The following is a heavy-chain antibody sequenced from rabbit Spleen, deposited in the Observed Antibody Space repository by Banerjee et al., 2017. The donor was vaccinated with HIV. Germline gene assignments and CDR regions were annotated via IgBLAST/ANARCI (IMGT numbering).Heavy chain of an antibody. CDR3: ARWGAADSISKEADL. CDR1: GIDFSGHYW. CDR2: IYAGSSGST. Sequence: QSLEESGGDLVKPGASLTLTCTASGIDFSGHYWICWVRQAPGKGLEWIACIYAGSSGSTYYASWAKGQFTISKTSSTTVTLQMTSLTAADTATYFCARWGAADSISKEADLWGPGTLVTVS. J-gene: IGHJ4*01. V-gene: IGHV1S40*01. D-gene: IGHD4-2*01.